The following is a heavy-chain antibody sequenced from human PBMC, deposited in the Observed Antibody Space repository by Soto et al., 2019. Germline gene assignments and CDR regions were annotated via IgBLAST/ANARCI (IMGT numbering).Heavy chain of an antibody. CDR2: TYYRSKWYN. V-gene: IGHV6-1*01. CDR1: GDSVSSNSAA. J-gene: IGHJ5*02. CDR3: ARVRGYYYDSSGYYPNWFDP. Sequence: KQSQTLSLTCAISGDSVSSNSAAWNWIRQSPSRGLEWLGRTYYRSKWYNDYAVSVKSRITINPDTSKNQFSLQLNSVTPEDTAVYYCARVRGYYYDSSGYYPNWFDPWGQGTLVTVSS. D-gene: IGHD3-22*01.